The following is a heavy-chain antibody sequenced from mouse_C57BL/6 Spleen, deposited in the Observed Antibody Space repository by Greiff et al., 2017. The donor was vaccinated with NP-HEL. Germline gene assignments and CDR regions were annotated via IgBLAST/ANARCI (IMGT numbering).Heavy chain of an antibody. CDR3: ARSYSNYDYYYAMDY. J-gene: IGHJ4*01. CDR1: GYTFTSYW. D-gene: IGHD2-5*01. CDR2: IHPNSGST. Sequence: QVQLQQPGAELVKPGASVKLSCKASGYTFTSYWMHWVKQRPGQGLEWIGMIHPNSGSTNYNEKFKSKATLTVDKSSSTAYMQLSSLTSEDSAVYYCARSYSNYDYYYAMDYWGQGTSVTVSS. V-gene: IGHV1-64*01.